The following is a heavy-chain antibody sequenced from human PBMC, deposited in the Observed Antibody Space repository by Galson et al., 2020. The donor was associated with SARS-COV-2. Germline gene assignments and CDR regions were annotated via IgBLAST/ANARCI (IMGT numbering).Heavy chain of an antibody. Sequence: GESLKISCAASGFTFSSYAMSWVRQAPGKGLEWVSAISGSGGSTYYADSVKGRFTISRDNSKNTLYLQMNSLRAEDTAVYYCAKVSGGCYSIPLRTCYFDYWGQGTLVTVSS. CDR2: ISGSGGST. CDR1: GFTFSSYA. CDR3: AKVSGGCYSIPLRTCYFDY. J-gene: IGHJ4*02. D-gene: IGHD2-15*01. V-gene: IGHV3-23*01.